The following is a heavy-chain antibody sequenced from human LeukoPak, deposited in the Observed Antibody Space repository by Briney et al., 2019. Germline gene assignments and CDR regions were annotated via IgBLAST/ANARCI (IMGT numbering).Heavy chain of an antibody. CDR2: IYTSGST. V-gene: IGHV4-4*07. CDR1: GGSISSYY. J-gene: IGHJ4*02. CDR3: AREGYPNYYDSSGYSSVVDY. Sequence: PSETLSLTCTVSGGSISSYYWSWIRQPAGKGLEWIGRIYTSGSTNYNPSLKSRVTMSVDTSKNQFSLKLSSVTAADTAVYYCAREGYPNYYDSSGYSSVVDYWGQGTLVTVSS. D-gene: IGHD3-22*01.